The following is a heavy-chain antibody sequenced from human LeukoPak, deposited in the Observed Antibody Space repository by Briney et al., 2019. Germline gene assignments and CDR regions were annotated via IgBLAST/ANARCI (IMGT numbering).Heavy chain of an antibody. CDR1: GFTFDDYA. V-gene: IGHV3-43D*04. D-gene: IGHD1-26*01. CDR3: AKALGSYGPYYYYYMDV. CDR2: IIWDGGST. Sequence: GGSLRLSCADPGFTFDDYAMHWVRQAPGKGLEWVSLIIWDGGSTYYADSVKGRFTISRDNSKNSLYLQMNSLRAEDTALYYCAKALGSYGPYYYYYMDVWGKGTTVTVYS. J-gene: IGHJ6*03.